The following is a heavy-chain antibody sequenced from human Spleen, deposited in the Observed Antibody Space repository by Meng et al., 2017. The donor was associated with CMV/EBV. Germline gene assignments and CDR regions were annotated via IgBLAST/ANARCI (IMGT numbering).Heavy chain of an antibody. CDR2: ISGSGGST. CDR1: GFTFSSYA. V-gene: IGHV3-23*01. CDR3: AKDPTPYYDFWSGSYSDY. J-gene: IGHJ4*02. Sequence: GESLKISCAASGFTFSSYAMSWVRQAPGKGLEWVSAISGSGGSTYYADSVKGRFTISRDNSKNTLYLQMNSLGTEDTAVYFCAKDPTPYYDFWSGSYSDYWGQGTLVTVSS. D-gene: IGHD3-3*01.